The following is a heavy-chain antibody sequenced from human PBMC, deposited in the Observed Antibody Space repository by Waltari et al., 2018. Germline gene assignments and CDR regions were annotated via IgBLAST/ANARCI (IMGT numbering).Heavy chain of an antibody. CDR2: ISCDGSNK. CDR1: GFTFSSYA. CDR3: ARDLRGEFDY. J-gene: IGHJ4*02. Sequence: QVQLVESGGGVVQPGRSLRLSCAASGFTFSSYAMHWVRQAPGKGLGWVAVISCDGSNKTSADSGKGRFTIARDNSKNTPYLQMNSLRAEDTAVYYCARDLRGEFDYWGQGTLVTVSS. V-gene: IGHV3-30-3*01.